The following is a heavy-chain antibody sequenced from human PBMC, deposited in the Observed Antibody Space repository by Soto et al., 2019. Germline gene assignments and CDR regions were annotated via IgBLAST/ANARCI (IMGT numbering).Heavy chain of an antibody. Sequence: QVQLVQSGAEVKKPGASVKVSCKASGYTFTSYAMHWVRQAPGQRLEWMGWINPGTGNTKYSQKFPGRVTITEDTSASTAYMKRSSVRSAGTAVYYCASWRLGIEEEYAFGIWGKGTIATFS. J-gene: IGHJ3*02. V-gene: IGHV1-3*01. CDR1: GYTFTSYA. CDR2: INPGTGNT. CDR3: ASWRLGIEEEYAFGI. D-gene: IGHD7-27*01.